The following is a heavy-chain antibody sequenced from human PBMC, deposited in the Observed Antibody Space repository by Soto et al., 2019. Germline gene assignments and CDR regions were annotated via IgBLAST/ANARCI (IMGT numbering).Heavy chain of an antibody. Sequence: PSETLSLTCAVDGGSLSDSYWNWIRQPPGKGLEWIGEINHRGNTNYNPSLKSRVSMSVDTSKNQVSLKLRSVTAADTAVYYCARGASLSSDFWPVDYSRNGGSCMEVRAKRTTVTV. V-gene: IGHV4-34*01. CDR1: GGSLSDSY. D-gene: IGHD3-3*01. J-gene: IGHJ6*03. CDR3: ARGASLSSDFWPVDYSRNGGSCMEV. CDR2: INHRGNT.